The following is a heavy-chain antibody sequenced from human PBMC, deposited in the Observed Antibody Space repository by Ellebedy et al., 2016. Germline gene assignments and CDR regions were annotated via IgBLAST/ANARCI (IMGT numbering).Heavy chain of an antibody. V-gene: IGHV4-59*02. Sequence: SETLSLTCDVSGGSVSSDYWNWIRRPPGKGLEWIGYVLHTGTTNYNPSLKSRVTMSVDTSKSQISLRLTSVTAADTAVYYCAKWNGGWYAFDVWGQGTMVTVSS. J-gene: IGHJ3*01. CDR3: AKWNGGWYAFDV. CDR1: GGSVSSDY. CDR2: VLHTGTT. D-gene: IGHD6-19*01.